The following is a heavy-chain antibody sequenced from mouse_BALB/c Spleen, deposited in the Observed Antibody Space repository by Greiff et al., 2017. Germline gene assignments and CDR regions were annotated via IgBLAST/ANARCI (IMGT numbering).Heavy chain of an antibody. Sequence: EVKVVESGGGLVQPGGSRKLSCAASGFTFSSFGMHWVRQAPEKGLEWVAYISSGSSTIYYADTVKGRFTISRDNPKNTLFLQMTSLRSEDTAMYYCARSRIYYGNYGDAMDYWGQGTSVTVSS. CDR1: GFTFSSFG. CDR3: ARSRIYYGNYGDAMDY. V-gene: IGHV5-17*02. J-gene: IGHJ4*01. D-gene: IGHD2-1*01. CDR2: ISSGSSTI.